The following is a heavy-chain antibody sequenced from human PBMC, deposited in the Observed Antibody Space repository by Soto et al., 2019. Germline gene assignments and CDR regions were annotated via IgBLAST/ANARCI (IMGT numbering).Heavy chain of an antibody. Sequence: LETLSLTCTVSGGSIISYYWSWIRQPPGKGLEWIGYIYYSGSTNYNPSLKSRVTISVDTSKNQFSLKLSSVTAADTAVYYCARLNFAYYMDVWGKGTTVTVSS. D-gene: IGHD3-9*01. CDR2: IYYSGST. CDR3: ARLNFAYYMDV. J-gene: IGHJ6*03. V-gene: IGHV4-59*08. CDR1: GGSIISYY.